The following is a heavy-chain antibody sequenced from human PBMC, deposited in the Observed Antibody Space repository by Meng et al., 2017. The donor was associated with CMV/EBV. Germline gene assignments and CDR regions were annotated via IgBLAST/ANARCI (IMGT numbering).Heavy chain of an antibody. V-gene: IGHV1-69*05. J-gene: IGHJ4*02. CDR3: VFSVSPTFDY. D-gene: IGHD3-3*01. CDR2: IIPIFGTA. Sequence: SVKVSCKASGYTFTSYGISWVRQAPGQGLEWMGGIIPIFGTANYAQKFQGRVTITTDESTSTAYMELSSLRSEDTAVYYCVFSVSPTFDYWGQGTLVTVSS. CDR1: GYTFTSYG.